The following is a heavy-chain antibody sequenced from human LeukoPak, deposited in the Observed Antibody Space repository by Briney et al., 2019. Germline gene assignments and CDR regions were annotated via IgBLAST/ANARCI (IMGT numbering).Heavy chain of an antibody. V-gene: IGHV1-2*02. Sequence: ASVKVSCKASGYTFTGYYMHWVRQAPGQGLEWMGWINPNSGGTNYAQKFQGRVTMTRDTSISTAYMELSSLRSEDTAVYYCARAPSIGRYYYYMDVWGKGTTVTVSS. CDR2: INPNSGGT. J-gene: IGHJ6*03. D-gene: IGHD2-21*01. CDR3: ARAPSIGRYYYYMDV. CDR1: GYTFTGYY.